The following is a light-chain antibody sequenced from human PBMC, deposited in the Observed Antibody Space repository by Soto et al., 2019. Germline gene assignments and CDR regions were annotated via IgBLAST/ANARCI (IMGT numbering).Light chain of an antibody. CDR1: QSVSSNY. V-gene: IGKV3-20*01. CDR2: GAS. J-gene: IGKJ1*01. CDR3: QHYGSSLWT. Sequence: EIVLTQSPGTLSLSPGERATLSCRASQSVSSNYLAWYQQKPGQAPRLVIYGASSRATGIPDRFSGSGSGTVFTLTISRLEPEDFAVYYCQHYGSSLWTFGQGTKVEIK.